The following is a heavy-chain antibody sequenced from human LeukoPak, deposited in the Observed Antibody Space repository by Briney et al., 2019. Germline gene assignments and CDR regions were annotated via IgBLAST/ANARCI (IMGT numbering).Heavy chain of an antibody. D-gene: IGHD3-10*01. CDR1: GGSFSGYY. Sequence: SETLSLTCAVYGGSFSGYYWSWIRQPPGKGLEWIGEINHSGSTNYNPSLKSRVTISVDTSKNQFSLKLSSVTAADTAVYYCASTRRLWFGEPKKYNWFDPWGQGTLVTVSS. V-gene: IGHV4-34*01. CDR2: INHSGST. J-gene: IGHJ5*02. CDR3: ASTRRLWFGEPKKYNWFDP.